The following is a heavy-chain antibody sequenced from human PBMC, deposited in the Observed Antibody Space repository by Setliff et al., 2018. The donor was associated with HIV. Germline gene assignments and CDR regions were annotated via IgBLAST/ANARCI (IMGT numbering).Heavy chain of an antibody. CDR2: MYYTGTT. CDR1: GYSVSSGYY. D-gene: IGHD2-15*01. V-gene: IGHV4-38-2*01. Sequence: ETLSLTCAVSGYSVSSGYYWAWIRPAPGKGLKWIGQMYYTGTTDYNPYLSSRVTISQDKSRNQFSLKLTSVTATDTAIYYCARGVGIGGNWFDPWGQGIMVTVSS. CDR3: ARGVGIGGNWFDP. J-gene: IGHJ5*02.